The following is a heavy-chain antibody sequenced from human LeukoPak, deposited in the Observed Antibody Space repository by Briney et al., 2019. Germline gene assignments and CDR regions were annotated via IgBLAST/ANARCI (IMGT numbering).Heavy chain of an antibody. CDR1: GGSISSYY. CDR2: IYYSGST. CDR3: ARVPTVTFFDY. V-gene: IGHV4-59*08. J-gene: IGHJ4*01. D-gene: IGHD4-17*01. Sequence: PSETLSLTCTVSGGSISSYYWSWIRQPPGKGLEWIGYIYYSGSTNYNPSLKSRVTISVDTSKNQFSLKLSSVTAADTAVCYCARVPTVTFFDYWGQGTLVTVSS.